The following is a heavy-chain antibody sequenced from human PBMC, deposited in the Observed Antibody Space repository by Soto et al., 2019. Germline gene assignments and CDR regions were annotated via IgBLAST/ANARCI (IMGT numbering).Heavy chain of an antibody. D-gene: IGHD3-22*01. CDR1: GGTFSSYA. V-gene: IGHV1-69*13. CDR2: IIPIVGTA. Sequence: ASVKVSCKASGGTFSSYAISWVRQAPGQGLEWMGGIIPIVGTANYAQKFQGRVTITADESTSTAYMELSSLRSEDTAVYYCANTPPNYYDSSGYFGYYFDYWGQGTLVTVSS. J-gene: IGHJ4*02. CDR3: ANTPPNYYDSSGYFGYYFDY.